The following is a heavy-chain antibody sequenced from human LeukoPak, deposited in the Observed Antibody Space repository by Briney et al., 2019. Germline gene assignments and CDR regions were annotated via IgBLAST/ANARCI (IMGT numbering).Heavy chain of an antibody. Sequence: PGGSLRLSCAASGFTLSSYSMNWVRQAPGKGLEWVSSISNNSSYIYYADSVKGRFTIARDNAKNSLYLQMNSLRAEDTAVYYCARGSYYYDSSGYYNPLEIDYWGQGTLVTVSS. CDR1: GFTLSSYS. V-gene: IGHV3-21*01. J-gene: IGHJ4*02. CDR2: ISNNSSYI. CDR3: ARGSYYYDSSGYYNPLEIDY. D-gene: IGHD3-22*01.